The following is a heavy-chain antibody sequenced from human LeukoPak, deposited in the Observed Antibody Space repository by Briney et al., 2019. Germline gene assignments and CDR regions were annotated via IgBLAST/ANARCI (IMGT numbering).Heavy chain of an antibody. V-gene: IGHV3-66*01. CDR1: GFTVSSNY. Sequence: PGGSLRLSCAASGFTVSSNYMSWVRQAPGKGLEWVSVIYSGGSTYYSDSVKGRFTISRDNSKNTLYLQMNSLRAEDTAVYYCARDSVGEAGGSGSEFAYWGQGTLVTVSS. CDR2: IYSGGST. CDR3: ARDSVGEAGGSGSEFAY. D-gene: IGHD3-22*01. J-gene: IGHJ4*02.